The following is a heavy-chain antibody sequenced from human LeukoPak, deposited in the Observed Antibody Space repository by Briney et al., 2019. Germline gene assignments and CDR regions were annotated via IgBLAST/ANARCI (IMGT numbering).Heavy chain of an antibody. CDR1: GFTFSTYG. V-gene: IGHV3-33*01. CDR3: ARYSSSWYSIDY. Sequence: PGRSLRLSCAASGFTFSTYGMHWVRQAPGKGQEWVAVIWYDGSDKYYADSVKGRFTISRDKSKNTLYLQMNSLRAEDTAVYYCARYSSSWYSIDYWGQGTLVTVSS. CDR2: IWYDGSDK. J-gene: IGHJ4*02. D-gene: IGHD6-13*01.